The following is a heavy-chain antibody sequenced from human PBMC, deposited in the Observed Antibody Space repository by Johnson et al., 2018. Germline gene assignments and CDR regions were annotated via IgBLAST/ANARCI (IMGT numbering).Heavy chain of an antibody. D-gene: IGHD2-15*01. CDR2: ISYDGSNK. V-gene: IGHV3-30*03. CDR1: GFTFSAYG. J-gene: IGHJ3*02. Sequence: QVQLVESGGGVVQPGRSLRLSCAASGFTFSAYGIHWVRQAPGKGLEWVAVISYDGSNKYYADSVKGRFTISRDNSKNTLYLQMNSLRAEDTAVYYCARALLPVGAFDIWGQGTMVTVSS. CDR3: ARALLPVGAFDI.